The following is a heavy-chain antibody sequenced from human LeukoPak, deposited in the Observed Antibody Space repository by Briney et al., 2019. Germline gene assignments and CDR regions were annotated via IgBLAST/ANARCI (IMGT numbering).Heavy chain of an antibody. V-gene: IGHV4-59*01. CDR2: IYYSGST. J-gene: IGHJ4*02. Sequence: SETLSLTCTVSGGSISSYYWSWIRQPPGKGLEWIGYIYYSGSTNYNPSLKSRVTISVDTSKNQFSLKLSSVTAADTAVYYCARDLYSSSWYDYWGQGTQVTVSS. CDR3: ARDLYSSSWYDY. CDR1: GGSISSYY. D-gene: IGHD6-13*01.